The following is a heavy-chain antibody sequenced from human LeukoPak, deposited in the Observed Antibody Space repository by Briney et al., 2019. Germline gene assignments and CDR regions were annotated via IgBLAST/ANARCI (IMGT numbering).Heavy chain of an antibody. Sequence: GGSLRLSCAASGFSFTNYAMSWVRQAPARGPEWVSAISGSGGSTYYADSVTGRFTISRDNSKNTLYLQMNSLRAADTAVYNCAKVGGYGDYKYFDSWGQGTLVTVSS. CDR3: AKVGGYGDYKYFDS. V-gene: IGHV3-23*01. D-gene: IGHD4-17*01. CDR2: ISGSGGST. J-gene: IGHJ4*02. CDR1: GFSFTNYA.